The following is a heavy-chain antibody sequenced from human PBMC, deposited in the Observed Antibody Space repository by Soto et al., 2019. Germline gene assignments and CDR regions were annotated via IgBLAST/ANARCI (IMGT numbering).Heavy chain of an antibody. D-gene: IGHD4-17*01. V-gene: IGHV3-23*01. J-gene: IGHJ4*02. CDR3: ALRKTRSYFDY. CDR2: ISGSGGST. Sequence: WGALLLSCEGSVFNFSTYAMSWVRQAPGKGLEWVSAISGSGGSTYYTDSVKGRFTISRDNSKNTLYLQMNTLRAEDTAIYYCALRKTRSYFDYWGQGSLVTVSS. CDR1: VFNFSTYA.